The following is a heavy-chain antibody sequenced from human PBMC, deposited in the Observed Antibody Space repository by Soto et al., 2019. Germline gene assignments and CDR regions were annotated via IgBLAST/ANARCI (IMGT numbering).Heavy chain of an antibody. Sequence: PGESLKISCKGSGYRFTSYWSGWLRQMPGKGLEWMGIIHPGDSDTRSSPSFQGQVTISADKSISTAYLQWSSLKASDTAMYYCARPRDCTNGVCWDYGMDVWGQGTTVTVSS. D-gene: IGHD2-8*01. CDR2: IHPGDSDT. CDR3: ARPRDCTNGVCWDYGMDV. CDR1: GYRFTSYW. J-gene: IGHJ6*02. V-gene: IGHV5-51*01.